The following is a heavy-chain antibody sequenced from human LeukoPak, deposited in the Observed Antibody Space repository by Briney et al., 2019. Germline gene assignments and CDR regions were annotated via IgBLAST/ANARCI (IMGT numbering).Heavy chain of an antibody. D-gene: IGHD4-17*01. CDR2: INHSGST. CDR1: GGSFSGYY. Sequence: SETLSLTCAVSGGSFSGYYWSWIRQPPGKGLEWMGEINHSGSTNYNPSLKSRVTISVDTSKNQFSLKLSSMTAADTAVYYCARGEGIDYGAHFDYWGQGTLVTVSS. J-gene: IGHJ4*02. CDR3: ARGEGIDYGAHFDY. V-gene: IGHV4-34*01.